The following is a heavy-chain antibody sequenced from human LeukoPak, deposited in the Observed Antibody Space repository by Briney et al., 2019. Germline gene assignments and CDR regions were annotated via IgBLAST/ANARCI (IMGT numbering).Heavy chain of an antibody. Sequence: PGGSLRLSCAASGFSFTTYWMGWVRQAPGKGLEWVANINQDESSQYYVDSVKGRFTISRDNAKNSLDLQMNSLRVEDTGIYYCVKVAKYYYGSETYYFFEHWGQGTPVTASS. CDR2: INQDESSQ. J-gene: IGHJ4*02. CDR3: VKVAKYYYGSETYYFFEH. CDR1: GFSFTTYW. D-gene: IGHD3-10*01. V-gene: IGHV3-7*01.